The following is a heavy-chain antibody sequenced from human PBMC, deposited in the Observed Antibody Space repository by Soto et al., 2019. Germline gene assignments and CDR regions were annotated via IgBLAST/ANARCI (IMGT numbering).Heavy chain of an antibody. D-gene: IGHD3-10*01. CDR3: ARGVTAGVDH. V-gene: IGHV1-8*01. J-gene: IGHJ4*02. CDR2: MQPSSGRT. Sequence: SSVKVSCKASGYSFTSLDINWVRQTTGQGLEWMGWMQPSSGRTGYAQKFQGRVTMTRDTSINTAYMELSSLTSDDTAFYYCARGVTAGVDHSGQGTLVTVSS. CDR1: GYSFTSLD.